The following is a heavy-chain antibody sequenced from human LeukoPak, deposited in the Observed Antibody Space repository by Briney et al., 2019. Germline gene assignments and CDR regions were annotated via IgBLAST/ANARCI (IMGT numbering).Heavy chain of an antibody. J-gene: IGHJ4*02. Sequence: PSETLSLTCTVSGGSISSSSYYWGWIRQPPGKGLEWIGSIYYSGSTYYNPSLKSRVTISVDTSKNQFSLKLSSVTAADTAVYYCAREGVDYDILTGYPDHYFDYWGQGTLVTVSS. D-gene: IGHD3-9*01. CDR1: GGSISSSSYY. V-gene: IGHV4-39*02. CDR3: AREGVDYDILTGYPDHYFDY. CDR2: IYYSGST.